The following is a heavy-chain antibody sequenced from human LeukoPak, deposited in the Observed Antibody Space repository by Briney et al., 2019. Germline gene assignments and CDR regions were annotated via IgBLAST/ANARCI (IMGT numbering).Heavy chain of an antibody. CDR1: GGSISSYY. Sequence: SETLSLTCIVSGGSISSYYWSWIRQPPGKGLEWIGYIYYSGSTNYNPSLKSRVTISVDTSKNQFSLKLSSVTAADTAVYYCARHRSIAVAGTGGPFDPWGQGTLVTVSS. J-gene: IGHJ5*02. V-gene: IGHV4-59*08. CDR2: IYYSGST. CDR3: ARHRSIAVAGTGGPFDP. D-gene: IGHD6-19*01.